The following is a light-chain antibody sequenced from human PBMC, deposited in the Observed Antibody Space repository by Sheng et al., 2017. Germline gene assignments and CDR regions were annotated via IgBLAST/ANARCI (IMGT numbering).Light chain of an antibody. J-gene: IGKJ1*01. Sequence: DIQMTQSPSSVSASIGDRVTITCRASQNIYRYLNWYQQKPGKAPRLLINDGSTLQSGVPSRFRGWGSGTDFSLTLTSLQPEDSATYYCQQSHTTPWTFGQGTRVEIK. V-gene: IGKV1-39*01. CDR1: QNIYRY. CDR3: QQSHTTPWT. CDR2: DGS.